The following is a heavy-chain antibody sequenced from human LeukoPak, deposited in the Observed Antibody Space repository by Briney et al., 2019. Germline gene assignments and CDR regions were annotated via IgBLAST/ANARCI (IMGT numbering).Heavy chain of an antibody. D-gene: IGHD5-12*01. CDR3: ARDTGYSGYDSALLYYYYYGMDV. CDR1: GGSISSYY. J-gene: IGHJ6*02. V-gene: IGHV4-59*01. Sequence: LETLSLTCTVSGGSISSYYWSWIRQPPGKGLEWIGYIYYSGSTNYNPSLKSRVTISVDTSKNQFSLKLSSVTAADTAVYYCARDTGYSGYDSALLYYYYYGMDVWGQGTTVTVPS. CDR2: IYYSGST.